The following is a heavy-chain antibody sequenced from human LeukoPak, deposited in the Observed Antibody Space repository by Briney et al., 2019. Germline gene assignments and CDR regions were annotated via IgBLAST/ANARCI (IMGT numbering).Heavy chain of an antibody. CDR3: ARVQYSSSVDS. Sequence: SETLSVTCTVSGVSISSSSYYWGWIRQPPGKGLECIGSIYYSGRNYYNPSLKSRVTISVDTSKNQFSLKLSSVTAADTAVYYCARVQYSSSVDSWGQGTLVTVSS. CDR2: IYYSGRN. CDR1: GVSISSSSYY. D-gene: IGHD6-6*01. V-gene: IGHV4-39*07. J-gene: IGHJ4*02.